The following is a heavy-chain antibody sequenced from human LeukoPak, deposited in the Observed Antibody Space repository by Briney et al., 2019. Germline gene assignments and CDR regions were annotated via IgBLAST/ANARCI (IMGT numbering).Heavy chain of an antibody. Sequence: GGSLRPSCAASGFTFDDYAMHWVRQAPGKGLEWVSLISGDGGSTYYADSVKGRFTIPRDNSKTSLYLQMNSLRTEDTALYYCAKENPPVGMVRGVIIANPYCYYGMDGWGQGTTVTVSS. V-gene: IGHV3-43*02. CDR2: ISGDGGST. D-gene: IGHD3-10*01. CDR3: AKENPPVGMVRGVIIANPYCYYGMDG. J-gene: IGHJ6*02. CDR1: GFTFDDYA.